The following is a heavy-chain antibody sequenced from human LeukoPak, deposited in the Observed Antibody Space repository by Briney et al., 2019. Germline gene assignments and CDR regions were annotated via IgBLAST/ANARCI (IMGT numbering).Heavy chain of an antibody. CDR2: IYPGDSDT. J-gene: IGHJ4*02. Sequence: GGSLKISCKGSGYSFTSYWIGWVRQMPGKGLEWVGIIYPGDSDTRYSPSFQGQVTISADKSISTAYLQRSSLKASDTAMYYCARHAMRTGPCPNWGQGTLVTVSS. CDR1: GYSFTSYW. D-gene: IGHD1-1*01. CDR3: ARHAMRTGPCPN. V-gene: IGHV5-51*01.